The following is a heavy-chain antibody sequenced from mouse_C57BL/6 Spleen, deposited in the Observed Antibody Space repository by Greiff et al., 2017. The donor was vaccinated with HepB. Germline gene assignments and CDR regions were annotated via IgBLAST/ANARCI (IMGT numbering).Heavy chain of an antibody. V-gene: IGHV1-15*01. CDR2: IDPETGGT. Sequence: VQLVESGAELVRPGASVTLSCKASGYTFTDYEMHWVKQTPVHGLEWIGAIDPETGGTAYNQKFKGKAILTADKSSSTAYMELRSLTSEDSAVYYCTRTYSSNSWFDYWGQGTTLTVSS. D-gene: IGHD2-5*01. CDR1: GYTFTDYE. CDR3: TRTYSSNSWFDY. J-gene: IGHJ2*01.